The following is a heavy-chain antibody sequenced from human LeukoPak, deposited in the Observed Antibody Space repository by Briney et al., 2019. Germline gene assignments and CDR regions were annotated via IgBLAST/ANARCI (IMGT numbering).Heavy chain of an antibody. CDR2: IYYSGTT. D-gene: IGHD6-13*01. CDR1: GGSISTYY. J-gene: IGHJ4*02. CDR3: ARGVYIAAAQYGY. V-gene: IGHV4-59*01. Sequence: SETLSLTCTVSGGSISTYYWNWIRQPPGKGLEWIGYIYYSGTTNYNPSLKSRVTISVDTSKNQFSLKLSSVTAADTAVYYCARGVYIAAAQYGYWGQGTLVTVSS.